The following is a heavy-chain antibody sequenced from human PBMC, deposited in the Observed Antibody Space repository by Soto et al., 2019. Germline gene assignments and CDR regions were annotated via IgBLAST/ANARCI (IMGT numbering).Heavy chain of an antibody. CDR1: GYTFTSYY. J-gene: IGHJ4*02. Sequence: ASVKVSCKPSGYTFTSYYMHLLRHSPGQGLEWIGIINPSGGSTSYAQKFQGRVTMTSDTSTSTVYMELSSLRSEDTAVYYCARLGGYSYGYRPFWGQGTLVTVSS. CDR3: ARLGGYSYGYRPF. CDR2: INPSGGST. V-gene: IGHV1-46*01. D-gene: IGHD5-18*01.